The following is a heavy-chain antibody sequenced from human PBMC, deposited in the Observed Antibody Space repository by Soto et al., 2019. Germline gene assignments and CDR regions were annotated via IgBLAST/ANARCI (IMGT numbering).Heavy chain of an antibody. CDR3: ARSNGDYATEWAEYFQH. CDR1: GFTFSSYS. D-gene: IGHD4-17*01. J-gene: IGHJ1*01. V-gene: IGHV3-21*01. CDR2: ISSSSSYI. Sequence: GGSLRLSCAASGFTFSSYSMNWVRQAPGKGLEWVSSISSSSSYIYYADSVKGRFTISRDNAKNSLYLQMNSLRAEDTAVYYCARSNGDYATEWAEYFQHWGQGTLVTVSS.